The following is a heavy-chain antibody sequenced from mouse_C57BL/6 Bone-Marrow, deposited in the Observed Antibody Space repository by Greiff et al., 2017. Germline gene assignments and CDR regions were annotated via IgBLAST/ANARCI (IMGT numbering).Heavy chain of an antibody. V-gene: IGHV1-74*01. J-gene: IGHJ3*01. CDR2: IHPSDSDT. CDR1: GYTFTSYW. Sequence: QVQLQQPGAELVKPGASVKVSCKASGYTFTSYWMHWVKRRPGQGLEWIGRIHPSDSDTNYNKKFKGKATLTVDKSSSTAYMQLSSLTSEDSAVFYVAMGGYEAWFAYWGQGTLVTVSA. CDR3: AMGGYEAWFAY. D-gene: IGHD2-2*01.